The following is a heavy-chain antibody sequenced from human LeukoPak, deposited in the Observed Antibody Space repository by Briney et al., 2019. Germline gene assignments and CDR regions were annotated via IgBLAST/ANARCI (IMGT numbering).Heavy chain of an antibody. CDR2: INSDGSST. D-gene: IGHD3-3*01. CDR1: GFTFSSYW. CDR3: ARVGRSDFWSGYYTLLDY. Sequence: GGSLRLSCAASGFTFSSYWMHWVRQAPGEGLVWVSRINSDGSSTSYADSVKGRFTISRDNAKNTLYLQMNSLRAEDTAVYYCARVGRSDFWSGYYTLLDYWGQGTLVTVSS. V-gene: IGHV3-74*01. J-gene: IGHJ4*02.